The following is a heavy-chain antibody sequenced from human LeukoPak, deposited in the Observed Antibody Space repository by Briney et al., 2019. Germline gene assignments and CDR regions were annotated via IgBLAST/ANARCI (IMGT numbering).Heavy chain of an antibody. Sequence: ASVKVPCKASVYTFTGYYIHWVRHAPGQGLERMGWIDPNSGATNFAQMFQGRVTMTRDTSISTVYMELRSLRSDDTAIYNCARDGRMGVGPDDWFDPWGQGTLVTVSS. V-gene: IGHV1-2*02. CDR3: ARDGRMGVGPDDWFDP. CDR1: VYTFTGYY. D-gene: IGHD3-16*01. CDR2: IDPNSGAT. J-gene: IGHJ5*02.